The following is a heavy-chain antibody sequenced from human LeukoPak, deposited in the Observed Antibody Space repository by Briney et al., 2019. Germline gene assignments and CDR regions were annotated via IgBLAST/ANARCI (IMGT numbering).Heavy chain of an antibody. V-gene: IGHV3-30*04. CDR1: GFTFSSYA. J-gene: IGHJ4*02. D-gene: IGHD5-18*01. CDR2: IPYDGSNK. CDR3: ARERGYSYGYIDY. Sequence: GGSLRLSCAASGFTFSSYAMHWVRQAPGRGLEWVALIPYDGSNKYYADSVKGRFTVSRDNSKNTLYLQMNSLRAEDTAVYYCARERGYSYGYIDYWGQGTLVTVSS.